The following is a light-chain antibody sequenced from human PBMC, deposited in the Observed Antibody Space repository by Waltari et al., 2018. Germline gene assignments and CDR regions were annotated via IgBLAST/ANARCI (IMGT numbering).Light chain of an antibody. CDR2: GAS. CDR1: ESVSRA. V-gene: IGKV3-20*01. J-gene: IGKJ1*01. CDR3: QHYLRLPVT. Sequence: EIALTQSPGTLSLSVGERATVSCRASESVSRALAWYQQKPGQAPRLLIYGASTRAPGIPERFSGSGSGTDFSLTISRLEPDDFAVYYCQHYLRLPVTFGQGTTVEI.